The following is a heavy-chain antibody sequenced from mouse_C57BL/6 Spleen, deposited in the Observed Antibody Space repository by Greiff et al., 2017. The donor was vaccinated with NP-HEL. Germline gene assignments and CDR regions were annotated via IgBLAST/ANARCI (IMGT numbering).Heavy chain of an antibody. Sequence: EVKLMESGGDLVKPGGSLKLSCAASGFTFSSYGMSWVRQTPDKRLEWVATISSGGSYTYYPDSVKGRFTISRDNAKNTLYLQMSSLKSEDTAMYYCARRDRDFDYWGQGTTLTVSS. CDR1: GFTFSSYG. CDR3: ARRDRDFDY. J-gene: IGHJ2*01. V-gene: IGHV5-6*02. CDR2: ISSGGSYT.